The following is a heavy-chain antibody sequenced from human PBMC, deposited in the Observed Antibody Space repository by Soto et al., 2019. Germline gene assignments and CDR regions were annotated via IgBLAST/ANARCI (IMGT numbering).Heavy chain of an antibody. Sequence: GGSLRLSCVASGFTFSRHGLSWVRQAPGKGLEWVSTINPSGDSTFYADSVKGWFTISRDNSKNTVYLQMNSLSVGDTAVYLCAKVDVSTAGSFDCWGQGALVTVSS. CDR1: GFTFSRHG. CDR2: INPSGDST. CDR3: AKVDVSTAGSFDC. J-gene: IGHJ4*02. V-gene: IGHV3-23*01. D-gene: IGHD6-13*01.